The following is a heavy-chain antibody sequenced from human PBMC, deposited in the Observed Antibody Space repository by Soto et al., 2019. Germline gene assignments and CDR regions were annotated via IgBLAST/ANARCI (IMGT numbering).Heavy chain of an antibody. CDR1: GFTFSTYW. J-gene: IGHJ4*02. CDR3: ARDIPKGACDLDD. CDR2: INEDGSLE. Sequence: EVQLVESGGGLVQPGGSLRLSCAASGFTFSTYWMTWVRQAPGRGLEWVANINEDGSLEQYVDSVKGRFTISRDNARNSRNMQMNSLRAEDTAVYYCARDIPKGACDLDDWGQGTLVTVSS. D-gene: IGHD1-26*01. V-gene: IGHV3-7*01.